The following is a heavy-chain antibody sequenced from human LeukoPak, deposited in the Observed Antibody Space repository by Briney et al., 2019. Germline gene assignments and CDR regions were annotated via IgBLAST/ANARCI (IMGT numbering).Heavy chain of an antibody. CDR1: GFTFSRLW. J-gene: IGHJ4*02. Sequence: PGGSLRLSCTASGFTFSRLWRSWVRQAPGKGLEWVAKINEDGSVEYYVDSVKGRVTISRDNAKTSVSLQLNSLRVEDTAVYYCAKGGWLDNWGQGTLVIVSS. CDR3: AKGGWLDN. D-gene: IGHD1-26*01. CDR2: INEDGSVE. V-gene: IGHV3-7*01.